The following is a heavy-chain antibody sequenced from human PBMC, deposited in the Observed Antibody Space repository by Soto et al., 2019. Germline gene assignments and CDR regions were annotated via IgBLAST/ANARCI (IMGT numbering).Heavy chain of an antibody. J-gene: IGHJ6*03. CDR1: GYTFTSYD. D-gene: IGHD2-15*01. CDR3: ARGPEYCSGGSCYHSYYYMDV. CDR2: MNPNSGNT. V-gene: IGHV1-8*01. Sequence: VASVKVSCKASGYTFTSYDINWVRQATGQGLEWMGWMNPNSGNTGYAQKFQGRVTMTRNTSISTAYMELSSLRSEDTAVYYCARGPEYCSGGSCYHSYYYMDVWGKGTTVTVSS.